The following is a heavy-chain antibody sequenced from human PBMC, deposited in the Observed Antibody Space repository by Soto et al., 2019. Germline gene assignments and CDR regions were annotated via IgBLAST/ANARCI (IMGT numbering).Heavy chain of an antibody. Sequence: GESLKISCKGSGYSFTNDWIGWVRQMPGKGLEWMGIIYPGDSDTRYSPSFQGQVTISADKSISTAYLQWSSLKASDTAMYYCARHGSRGSSSQRYYYYAMDVWGQGTTVTSP. D-gene: IGHD6-6*01. CDR1: GYSFTNDW. V-gene: IGHV5-51*01. CDR3: ARHGSRGSSSQRYYYYAMDV. CDR2: IYPGDSDT. J-gene: IGHJ6*02.